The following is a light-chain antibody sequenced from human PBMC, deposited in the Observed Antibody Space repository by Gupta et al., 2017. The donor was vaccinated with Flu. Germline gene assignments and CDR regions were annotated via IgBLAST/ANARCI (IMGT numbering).Light chain of an antibody. CDR3: SSYTSGRTHVMV. CDR2: DAS. CDR1: TSHVGGNNS. V-gene: IGLV2-14*01. J-gene: IGLJ2*01. Sequence: ASVSGSPGQSIAITCTVTTSHVGGNNSVSWYQQRPGTAPKLLIYDASNRPSGISNRFSGSKSGTTAPLTISGLQAEDEADYYCSSYTSGRTHVMVFGGGTKLTVL.